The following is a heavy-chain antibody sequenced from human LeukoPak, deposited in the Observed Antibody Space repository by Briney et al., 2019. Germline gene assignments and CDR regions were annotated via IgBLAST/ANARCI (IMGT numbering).Heavy chain of an antibody. J-gene: IGHJ4*02. CDR2: ISSNGNNE. CDR3: TRIKYSTSWSGDY. D-gene: IGHD6-13*01. CDR1: GFIFTSYG. Sequence: GGSLRLSCVASGFIFTSYGMHWVRQAPGKELQWVALISSNGNNERYADSVKGRFSISRDNSKNTMYLRMNSLRAEDTAIYYCTRIKYSTSWSGDYWGQGALVTVSS. V-gene: IGHV3-30*19.